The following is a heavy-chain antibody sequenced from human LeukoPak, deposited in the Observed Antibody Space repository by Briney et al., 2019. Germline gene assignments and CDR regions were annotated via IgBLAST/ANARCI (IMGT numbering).Heavy chain of an antibody. CDR3: ATELLYCSSTSCYRSGFDY. V-gene: IGHV1-69*13. J-gene: IGHJ4*02. D-gene: IGHD2-2*02. CDR1: GGTFSSYA. Sequence: ASVKVSCKASGGTFSSYAIGWVRQAPGQGLEWMGGIIPIFGTANYAQKFQGRVTITADESTSTAYMELSSLRSEDTAVYYCATELLYCSSTSCYRSGFDYWGQGTLVTVSS. CDR2: IIPIFGTA.